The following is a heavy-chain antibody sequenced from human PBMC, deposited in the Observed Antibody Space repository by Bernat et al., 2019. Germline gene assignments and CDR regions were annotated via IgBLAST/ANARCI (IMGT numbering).Heavy chain of an antibody. CDR2: IGESAAST. CDR1: GFTFSTYA. CDR3: AKHLSVAGTTRADAFDI. Sequence: EVQLLESGGDLVQPGGSLRVSCAASGFTFSTYAMSWVRQAPGKGLEWVSAIGESAASTYYADSVKGRFTIARDGSKNTLYLQMNSLRAEDTAVYYCAKHLSVAGTTRADAFDIWGQGTMVTVSS. V-gene: IGHV3-23*01. J-gene: IGHJ3*02. D-gene: IGHD6-19*01.